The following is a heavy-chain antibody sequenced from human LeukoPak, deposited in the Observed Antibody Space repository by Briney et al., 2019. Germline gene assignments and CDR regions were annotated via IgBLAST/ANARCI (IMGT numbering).Heavy chain of an antibody. CDR1: GYTFTDYY. J-gene: IGHJ6*03. CDR3: ARGRGFGLYYYYYYYMDV. Sequence: ASVKVSCKASGYTFTDYYMHWVRQAPGQGLEWMGWINPNSGGTNYAQKFQGRVTITRNTSISTAYMELSSLRSEDTAVHYCARGRGFGLYYYYYYYMDVWGKGTTVTVSS. D-gene: IGHD3/OR15-3a*01. CDR2: INPNSGGT. V-gene: IGHV1-2*02.